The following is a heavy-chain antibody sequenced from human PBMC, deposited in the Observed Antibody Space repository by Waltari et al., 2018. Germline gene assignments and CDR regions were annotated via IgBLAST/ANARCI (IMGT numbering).Heavy chain of an antibody. CDR1: GGSTSTYY. D-gene: IGHD1-26*01. V-gene: IGHV4-59*01. CDR2: LHYSGSS. CDR3: ARADTSTSYFYYYMDV. Sequence: QVQLQESGPGLVKPSETLSLTCPVSGGSTSTYYCSWVRQSPGKGLEWIGYLHYSGSSVYNPSLRSRVAISLDTPNNQFSLRLRSVTAADAAIYYCARADTSTSYFYYYMDVWGKGTTVTVSS. J-gene: IGHJ6*03.